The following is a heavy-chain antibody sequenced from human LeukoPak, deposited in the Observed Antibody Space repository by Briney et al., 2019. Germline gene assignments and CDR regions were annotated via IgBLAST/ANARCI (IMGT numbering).Heavy chain of an antibody. CDR1: GYRFTSYW. D-gene: IGHD4-23*01. CDR2: INPGDSDI. CDR3: ARQGYGANPSPLGY. V-gene: IGHV5-51*01. J-gene: IGHJ4*02. Sequence: GESLKISCKGSGYRFTSYWIGWVRQMPGKGQEWMGIINPGDSDIRYSPSFQGQVTISLDKFITTAYLQWSSLKASDTAVYYCARQGYGANPSPLGYWGQGTLVTVSS.